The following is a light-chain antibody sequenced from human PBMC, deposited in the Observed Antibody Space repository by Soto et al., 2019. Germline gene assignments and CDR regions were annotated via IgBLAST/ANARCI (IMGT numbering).Light chain of an antibody. CDR3: HQYGSSPLFT. V-gene: IGKV3-20*01. Sequence: DIVLTQSPASLSLSPGERATLSCRASQGVSSSYLAWYQQKPGQAPRLLIYAASSRATGIPDRFSGSGSGTDFSITISRLEPADFAVYYCHQYGSSPLFTFGPGTKVDIK. CDR1: QGVSSSY. J-gene: IGKJ3*01. CDR2: AAS.